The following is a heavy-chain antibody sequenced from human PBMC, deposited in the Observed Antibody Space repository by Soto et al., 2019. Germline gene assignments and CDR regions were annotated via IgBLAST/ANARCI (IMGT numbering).Heavy chain of an antibody. V-gene: IGHV3-20*04. CDR2: INWNGGST. Sequence: GSLRLSCAASGFTFDDYGMSWVRQVPGKGLEWVSGINWNGGSTGYPDSVKGRFTISRDNAKNSLYLQMNSLRGEDTALYYCARGGLISSGYSRNWLDPRGQGILVTVSS. CDR1: GFTFDDYG. J-gene: IGHJ5*02. D-gene: IGHD3-22*01. CDR3: ARGGLISSGYSRNWLDP.